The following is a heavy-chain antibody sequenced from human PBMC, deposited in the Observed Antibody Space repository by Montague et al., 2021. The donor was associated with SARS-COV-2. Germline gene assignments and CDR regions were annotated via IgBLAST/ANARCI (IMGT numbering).Heavy chain of an antibody. CDR1: GDSVTMTRNA. Sequence: CAISGDSVTMTRNAGAYRKSTRPNSIHMLSSDNFCPKKNNDYAVSVKSRILIIPNTSENQFSLQLSSVTPADTAVYYCARDAHIGSTWPFSGYGMDVWGQGTTVTVSS. V-gene: IGHV6-1*01. CDR3: ARDAHIGSTWPFSGYGMDV. CDR2: DNFCPKKNN. J-gene: IGHJ6*02. D-gene: IGHD6-13*01.